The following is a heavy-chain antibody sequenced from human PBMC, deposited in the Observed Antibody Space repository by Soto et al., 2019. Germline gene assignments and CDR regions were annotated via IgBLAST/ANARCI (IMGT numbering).Heavy chain of an antibody. D-gene: IGHD6-13*01. CDR3: ARRGPGTYFDY. V-gene: IGHV3-23*01. J-gene: IGHJ4*02. Sequence: GGSLRLSCAASGFTFSSYAMRWVRQAPGKGLELVSAVGGSGGSTYYADSVKGRFTISRDNSKNTLYLQMNSPRAEDTAVYYCARRGPGTYFDYWGQGTLVTVSS. CDR2: VGGSGGST. CDR1: GFTFSSYA.